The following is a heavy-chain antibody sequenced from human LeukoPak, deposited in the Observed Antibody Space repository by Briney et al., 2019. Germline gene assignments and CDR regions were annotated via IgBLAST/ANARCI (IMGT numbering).Heavy chain of an antibody. Sequence: GGSLRLSCAASGFTVSSNYMSWVRQAPGKGLEWVSVIYSGGSTYYADSVKGRFTISRDNSKNTLYLQMNSLRAEDTAVYYCAKEGPERGYSPNIWGQGTLVTVSS. V-gene: IGHV3-53*01. CDR2: IYSGGST. D-gene: IGHD5-18*01. CDR3: AKEGPERGYSPNI. J-gene: IGHJ4*02. CDR1: GFTVSSNY.